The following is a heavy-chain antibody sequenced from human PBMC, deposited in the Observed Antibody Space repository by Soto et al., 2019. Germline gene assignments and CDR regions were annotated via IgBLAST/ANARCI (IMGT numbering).Heavy chain of an antibody. CDR1: GGSISSGGYS. V-gene: IGHV4-30-2*03. D-gene: IGHD2-2*01. J-gene: IGHJ6*02. Sequence: SETLSLTCAVSGGSISSGGYSWSWIRQPPGKGLEWIGCIYYSGSTYYNPSLNSRVTVSVDTSKNQFSLKVTSVTAADTAVYYCARLHGYCISSSCHGHYAMDVWGQGTTVTVSS. CDR2: IYYSGST. CDR3: ARLHGYCISSSCHGHYAMDV.